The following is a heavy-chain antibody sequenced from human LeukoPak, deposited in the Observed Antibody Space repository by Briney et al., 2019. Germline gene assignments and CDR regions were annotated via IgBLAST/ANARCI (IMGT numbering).Heavy chain of an antibody. CDR2: IKQDGSEK. J-gene: IGHJ6*02. CDR1: GFTFSSYW. V-gene: IGHV3-7*01. CDR3: ARYDAYCGGDCYSNPYYYYGMDV. Sequence: GRSLRLSCAASGFTFSSYWMSWVRQAPGKGLEWVANIKQDGSEKYYVDSVKGRFTISRDNAKNSLYLQMNSLRAEDTAVYYCARYDAYCGGDCYSNPYYYYGMDVWGQGTTVTVSS. D-gene: IGHD2-21*02.